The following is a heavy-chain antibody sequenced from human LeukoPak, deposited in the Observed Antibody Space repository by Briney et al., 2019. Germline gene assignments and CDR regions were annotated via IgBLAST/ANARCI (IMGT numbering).Heavy chain of an antibody. J-gene: IGHJ3*01. CDR3: ARYGNGEWLAHYAFDV. CDR2: INQDESER. Sequence: GGSLRLSCATSGFIFSHYWMSWVRQAPGKGLEWVANINQDESERNYVDSVKGRFTISRDNAKNSLDLQMNSLRAEDTAVYYCARYGNGEWLAHYAFDVWGQGTMVTVAS. CDR1: GFIFSHYW. D-gene: IGHD6-19*01. V-gene: IGHV3-7*01.